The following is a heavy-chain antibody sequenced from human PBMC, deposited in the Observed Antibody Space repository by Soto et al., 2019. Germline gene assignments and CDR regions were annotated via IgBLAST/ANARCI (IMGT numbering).Heavy chain of an antibody. V-gene: IGHV4-31*03. Sequence: QVQLQESGPGLVKPSQTLSLTCTVSGGSISSGGYYWSWIRQHPGKGLEWIGYIYYSGSTYYNPSLQSRVTISVDTSKNQFSLKLSSVTAADTAVYYCARDQGRYYYDSTRGVNWFDPWGQGTLVTVSS. CDR1: GGSISSGGYY. D-gene: IGHD3-22*01. CDR2: IYYSGST. CDR3: ARDQGRYYYDSTRGVNWFDP. J-gene: IGHJ5*02.